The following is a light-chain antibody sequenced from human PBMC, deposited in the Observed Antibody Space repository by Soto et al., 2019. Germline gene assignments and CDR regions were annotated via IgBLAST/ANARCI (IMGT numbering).Light chain of an antibody. V-gene: IGLV2-14*03. CDR3: SSSTTSRAYVL. Sequence: QYALTQPASVSGSPGQSITISCTGTSSDVGAYNYVSWYQQHPGKAPKLLIYNVSGRPSGVSDRFSGSKSGNTASLTISGLQAEDEADYYCSSSTTSRAYVLFGGGTKVTVL. J-gene: IGLJ2*01. CDR1: SSDVGAYNY. CDR2: NVS.